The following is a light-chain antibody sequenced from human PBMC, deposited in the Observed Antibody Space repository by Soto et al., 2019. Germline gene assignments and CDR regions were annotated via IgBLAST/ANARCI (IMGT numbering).Light chain of an antibody. CDR3: QQYGSSRWT. CDR1: QSVSSSY. CDR2: GAS. Sequence: EIVLTQSPGTLSLSRGERATLSCRASQSVSSSYLAWYQQKPGQAPRLLIYGASSRATGIPDRFSGSGSGTDFTLTISRLEPEDFAVYYCQQYGSSRWTFGQGTKFEIK. J-gene: IGKJ1*01. V-gene: IGKV3-20*01.